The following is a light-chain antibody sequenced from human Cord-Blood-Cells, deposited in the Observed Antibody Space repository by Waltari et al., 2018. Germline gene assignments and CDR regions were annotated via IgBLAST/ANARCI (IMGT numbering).Light chain of an antibody. CDR2: DVS. CDR3: SSYTSSSTYV. CDR1: SSDVGGYNY. J-gene: IGLJ1*01. Sequence: QSALTQPASVSGSPGQSITISCPGTSSDVGGYNYVYWYQQHPGKAPKLMIYDVSNRPSVVSKRFSGSKSGYTASLTISGLQAEDEADYYCSSYTSSSTYVFGTGTKVTVL. V-gene: IGLV2-14*01.